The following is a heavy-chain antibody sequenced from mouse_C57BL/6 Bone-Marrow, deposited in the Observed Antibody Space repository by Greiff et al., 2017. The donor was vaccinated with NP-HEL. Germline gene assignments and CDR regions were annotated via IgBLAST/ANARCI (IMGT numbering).Heavy chain of an antibody. J-gene: IGHJ1*03. CDR2: INPSSGYT. CDR3: ARRTTVERWYFDV. D-gene: IGHD1-1*01. V-gene: IGHV1-7*01. CDR1: GYTFTSYW. Sequence: VQPQQSGAELAKPGASVKLSCKASGYTFTSYWMHWVKQRPGQGLEWIGYINPSSGYTKYNQKFKDKATLTADKSSSTAYMQLSSLTYEDSAVYYCARRTTVERWYFDVWGTGTTVTVSS.